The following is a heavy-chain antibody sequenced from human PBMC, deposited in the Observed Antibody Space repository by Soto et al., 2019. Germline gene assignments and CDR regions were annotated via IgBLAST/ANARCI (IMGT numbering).Heavy chain of an antibody. V-gene: IGHV4-31*03. Sequence: QMQLQESGPGLVRPSQTLSLTGTVSGGSISSAGYCWSWIRQHPGKALEWMGYIYYNGSTYSNPSLRSRLTISVDTSLKQFSLRLSSVTAADTAVYYCAREVIAVAGIPDYWGQGTLVTVSS. CDR2: IYYNGST. D-gene: IGHD6-19*01. CDR3: AREVIAVAGIPDY. CDR1: GGSISSAGYC. J-gene: IGHJ4*02.